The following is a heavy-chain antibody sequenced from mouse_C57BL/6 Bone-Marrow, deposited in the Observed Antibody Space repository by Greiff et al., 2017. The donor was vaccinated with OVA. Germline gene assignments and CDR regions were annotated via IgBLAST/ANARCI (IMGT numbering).Heavy chain of an antibody. J-gene: IGHJ3*01. Sequence: VQPVESGPGLVAPSQSLSITCTVSGFSLTSYGVDWVRQPPGKGLEWLGVIWGGGSTNYNSALMSRLSISKDNSKSQVFLKMNSLQTDDTAMYYCATSYYGSRRGPWFAYWGQGTLVTVSA. V-gene: IGHV2-9*01. D-gene: IGHD1-1*01. CDR3: ATSYYGSRRGPWFAY. CDR1: GFSLTSYG. CDR2: IWGGGST.